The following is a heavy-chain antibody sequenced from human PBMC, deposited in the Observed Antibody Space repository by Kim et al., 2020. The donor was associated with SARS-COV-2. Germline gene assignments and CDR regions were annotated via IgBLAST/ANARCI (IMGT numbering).Heavy chain of an antibody. V-gene: IGHV3-30*18. D-gene: IGHD1-26*01. CDR1: GFIFSSYG. CDR3: AKGISGNYFDAFDI. J-gene: IGHJ3*02. Sequence: GGSLRLSCAASGFIFSSYGMHWVRQAPGKGLEWVAVISYDGSNKYYADSVKGRFTISRDNSKNTLYLQMNSLRAEDTAVYYCAKGISGNYFDAFDIWGQGTMVTVSS. CDR2: ISYDGSNK.